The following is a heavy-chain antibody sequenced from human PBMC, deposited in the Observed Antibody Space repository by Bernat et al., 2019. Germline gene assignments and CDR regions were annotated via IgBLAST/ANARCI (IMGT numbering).Heavy chain of an antibody. CDR3: ARWEVGTALGHAMDV. V-gene: IGHV3-7*03. J-gene: IGHJ6*02. CDR1: GFTFSTYW. D-gene: IGHD1-26*01. Sequence: EVQLVESGGGLVQPGGSLRLSCAASGFTFSTYWMTWVRQAPGKGLEWLANIKGDGSETCYVGSLQGRFTISRDNAKNSLYLQMSSLRAEDTAVYYCARWEVGTALGHAMDVWAKGPRSPSP. CDR2: IKGDGSET.